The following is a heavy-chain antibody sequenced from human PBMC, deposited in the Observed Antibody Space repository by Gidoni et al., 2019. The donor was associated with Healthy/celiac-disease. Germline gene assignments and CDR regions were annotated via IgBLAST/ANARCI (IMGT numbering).Heavy chain of an antibody. CDR1: GFTFSSYA. V-gene: IGHV3-23*01. CDR2: IRGRGGST. J-gene: IGHJ3*02. D-gene: IGHD3-10*01. Sequence: EVQLWESGGGLVQPGGSLRRSCAAAGFTFSSYAMSWVRQAPGKGLECVSAIRGRGGSTYYADSVKGRFTISRDNSKNTLYLQMNSLRAEDTAVYYCAKVVLLWFGEHHDAFDIWGQGTMVTVSS. CDR3: AKVVLLWFGEHHDAFDI.